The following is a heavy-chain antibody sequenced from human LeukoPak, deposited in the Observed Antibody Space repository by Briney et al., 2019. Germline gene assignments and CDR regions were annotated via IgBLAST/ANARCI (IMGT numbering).Heavy chain of an antibody. CDR3: ARVMAEDITQDQENYYDSSAYYYYFDY. Sequence: KPSETLSLTCAVSGYSISIYYYWGWIRQPPGKGLEWIGIIYHSGSTSYNPSLESRVTISIDTSKNQFSLNLSSVAAADTAVYYCARVMAEDITQDQENYYDSSAYYYYFDYWGQGTLVTVSS. CDR1: GYSISIYYY. CDR2: IYHSGST. D-gene: IGHD3-22*01. J-gene: IGHJ4*02. V-gene: IGHV4-38-2*01.